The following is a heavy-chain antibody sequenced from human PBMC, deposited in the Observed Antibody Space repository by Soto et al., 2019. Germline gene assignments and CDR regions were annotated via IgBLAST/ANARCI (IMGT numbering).Heavy chain of an antibody. J-gene: IGHJ4*02. D-gene: IGHD2-2*01. CDR1: GFTFSSST. Sequence: WASVKVSCKASGFTFSSSTMQWVRQARGQRLEWIGWIVVGSDNTNYAQEFQERVTITRDMSTSTAYMELSSLRSEDTAVYYCAAGTQLVYWGQGTLVTVSS. V-gene: IGHV1-58*02. CDR3: AAGTQLVY. CDR2: IVVGSDNT.